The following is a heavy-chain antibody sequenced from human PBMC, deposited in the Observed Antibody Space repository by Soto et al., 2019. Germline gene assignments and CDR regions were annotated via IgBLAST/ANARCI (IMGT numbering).Heavy chain of an antibody. J-gene: IGHJ4*02. CDR1: GGSISSGGYY. Sequence: SETLSLTCTVSGGSISSGGYYWSWIRQPPGKGLEWIGYIYYSGSANYNPSLKSRVTISVDTSKNQFSLKLSSVTAADTAVYYCARGTGHDFWSGYHASNFDYWGQGTLVTVSS. V-gene: IGHV4-61*08. CDR2: IYYSGSA. D-gene: IGHD3-3*01. CDR3: ARGTGHDFWSGYHASNFDY.